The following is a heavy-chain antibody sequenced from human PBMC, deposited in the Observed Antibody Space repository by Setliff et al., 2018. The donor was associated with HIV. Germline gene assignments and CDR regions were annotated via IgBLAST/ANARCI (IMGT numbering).Heavy chain of an antibody. V-gene: IGHV4-31*03. CDR3: ARTPDF. CDR2: IFYIANT. Sequence: SETLSLTCTVSGGSIASGGYFYSWIRQRPGKGLEWIGYIFYIANTYYNPSLKSRVSISLDTSKNQFSLSLSSVTAADTAVYYCARTPDFWGQGMLVTVS. J-gene: IGHJ4*02. CDR1: GGSIASGGYF.